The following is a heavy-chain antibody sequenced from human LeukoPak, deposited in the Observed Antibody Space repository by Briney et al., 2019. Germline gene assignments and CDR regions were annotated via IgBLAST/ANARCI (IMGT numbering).Heavy chain of an antibody. V-gene: IGHV4-4*02. CDR2: IYHSGST. CDR1: GGSISSSNW. J-gene: IGHJ3*02. CDR3: ARDLVPSAFDI. Sequence: SETLSLTCAVSGGSISSSNWWSWVRPPPGKGLEWIGEIYHSGSTNYNPSLKSRVTISVHKSKNQFSLKLSSVTAADTAVYYCARDLVPSAFDIWGQGTMVTVSS.